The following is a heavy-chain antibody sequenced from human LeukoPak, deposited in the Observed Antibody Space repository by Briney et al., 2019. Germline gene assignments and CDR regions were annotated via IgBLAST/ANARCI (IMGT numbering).Heavy chain of an antibody. V-gene: IGHV3-30*02. Sequence: PGGSLRLSCGASGFTFSSYGMHWVRQAPGKGLEWVAFIRYDGGNKYYADSVKGRFTISRDNSKNTLYLQMNSLRAEDTAVYYCARGTYYYDSSGYYGEYFQHWGQGTLVTVSS. CDR1: GFTFSSYG. CDR2: IRYDGGNK. J-gene: IGHJ1*01. CDR3: ARGTYYYDSSGYYGEYFQH. D-gene: IGHD3-22*01.